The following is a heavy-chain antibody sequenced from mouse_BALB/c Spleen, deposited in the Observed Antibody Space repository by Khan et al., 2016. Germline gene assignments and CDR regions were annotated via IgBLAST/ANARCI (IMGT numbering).Heavy chain of an antibody. CDR1: GYTFTNYG. J-gene: IGHJ3*01. CDR3: ARWDYDYGRFAY. D-gene: IGHD2-4*01. Sequence: QFQLVQSGPELKKPGETVKISCKASGYTFTNYGLNWVKQAPGKDLKWMGWINTNTREPTYAEEFKGRFAFSLETSASTAYLQINNLKNEDTATYFCARWDYDYGRFAYWGQGTLVTVSA. CDR2: INTNTREP. V-gene: IGHV9-3*02.